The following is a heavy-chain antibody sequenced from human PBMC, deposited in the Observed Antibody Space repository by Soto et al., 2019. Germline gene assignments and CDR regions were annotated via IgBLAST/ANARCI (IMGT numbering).Heavy chain of an antibody. J-gene: IGHJ4*02. CDR3: GRDPHDTMGPLGASFTY. CDR2: IYYSGST. D-gene: IGHD3-10*01. CDR1: GGSISSGGHY. Sequence: QVQPQESGPGLVKPSQTLSLTCTVSGGSISSGGHYWTWIRQHPGKDLEWIGYIYYSGSTYYNPSLKSRATKQLDTSKNHSPLGVNSATAANTAVYYCGRDPHDTMGPLGASFTYWGRGT. V-gene: IGHV4-31*03.